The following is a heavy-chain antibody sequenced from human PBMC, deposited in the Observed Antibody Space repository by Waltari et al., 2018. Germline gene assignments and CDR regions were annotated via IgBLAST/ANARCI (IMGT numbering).Heavy chain of an antibody. V-gene: IGHV3-74*01. J-gene: IGHJ4*02. CDR1: GFTFTRYL. CDR3: TRALWLGELYDY. CDR2: IKSDGSST. D-gene: IGHD3-10*01. Sequence: EVQLDESGGGLVQPGGSLRLSCSASGFTFTRYLMNWVRQAPGKGLVWGARIKSDGSSTTYADSVKGRFTISRENAKNTVYLQMNSLRVEDTAVYYCTRALWLGELYDYWGQGTLVTVSS.